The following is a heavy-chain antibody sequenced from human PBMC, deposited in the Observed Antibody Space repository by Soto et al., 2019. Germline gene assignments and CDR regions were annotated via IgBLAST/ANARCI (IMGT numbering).Heavy chain of an antibody. J-gene: IGHJ6*02. Sequence: GASVKVSCKASGYTFTLYGISCVLQSPGQGLEWMGWISTYNGITNYPQKLQGRVTMTTDTSTSTAYMELRSLRSDDTAVYYCARDQGYYDKGMDVWGQGTTVTVSS. CDR2: ISTYNGIT. CDR1: GYTFTLYG. CDR3: ARDQGYYDKGMDV. V-gene: IGHV1-18*01. D-gene: IGHD3-22*01.